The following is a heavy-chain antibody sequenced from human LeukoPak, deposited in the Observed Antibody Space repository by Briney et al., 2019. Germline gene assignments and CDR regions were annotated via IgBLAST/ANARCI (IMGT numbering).Heavy chain of an antibody. V-gene: IGHV4-34*01. J-gene: IGHJ4*02. CDR2: INHSGST. D-gene: IGHD3-10*01. CDR1: GGSFSGYY. Sequence: KSSETLSLTCAVYGGSFSGYYWSWIRQPPGKGLEWIGEINHSGSTNYNPSLKSRVTISVDTSKNQFSLKLSSVTAADTAVYYCARGKVMVRVKKGGYDYWGQGTLVTVSS. CDR3: ARGKVMVRVKKGGYDY.